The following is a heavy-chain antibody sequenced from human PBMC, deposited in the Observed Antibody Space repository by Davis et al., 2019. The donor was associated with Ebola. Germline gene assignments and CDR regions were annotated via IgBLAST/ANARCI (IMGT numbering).Heavy chain of an antibody. Sequence: PGGSLRLSCAASGFTFSLYAMNWVRQAPGKGLEWVSGISANGGSTYYADSVRGRFSITRDNSKNTLYLHMNSLRVEDTAVYYCAKRWELHYFDYWGQGALVAVSS. J-gene: IGHJ4*02. CDR2: ISANGGST. D-gene: IGHD1-7*01. CDR1: GFTFSLYA. V-gene: IGHV3-23*01. CDR3: AKRWELHYFDY.